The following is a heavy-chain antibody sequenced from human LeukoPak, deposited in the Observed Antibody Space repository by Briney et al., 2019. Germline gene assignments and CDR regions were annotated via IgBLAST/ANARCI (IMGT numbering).Heavy chain of an antibody. CDR1: GFSVTTDSYC. V-gene: IGHV4-39*07. CDR3: ARDLGGYSSGWFDP. D-gene: IGHD6-19*01. Sequence: SETLSLTCTVSGFSVTTDSYCWGWIRQPPGKGLEWIGEINHSGSTNYNPSLKSRVTISVDTSKNQFSLKLSSVTAADTAVYYCARDLGGYSSGWFDPWGQGTLVTVSS. J-gene: IGHJ5*02. CDR2: INHSGST.